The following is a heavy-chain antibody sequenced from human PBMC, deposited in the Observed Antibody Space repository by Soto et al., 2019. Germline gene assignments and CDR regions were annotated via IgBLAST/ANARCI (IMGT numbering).Heavy chain of an antibody. V-gene: IGHV3-23*01. Sequence: GGSLRLSCAASGFTFSSYAMSWVRQAPGKGLEWVSAISGSGGSTYYADSVKGRFTISRDNSKNTLYLQMNSLRAEDTAVYYCAKSIVVVAATRDAFDIWGQGTVVTVSS. J-gene: IGHJ3*02. D-gene: IGHD2-15*01. CDR2: ISGSGGST. CDR3: AKSIVVVAATRDAFDI. CDR1: GFTFSSYA.